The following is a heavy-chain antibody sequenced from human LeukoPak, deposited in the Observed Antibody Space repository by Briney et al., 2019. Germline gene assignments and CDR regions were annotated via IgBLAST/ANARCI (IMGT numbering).Heavy chain of an antibody. V-gene: IGHV5-51*01. CDR3: ARRDPDSSGYYFDY. CDR2: IYPGDSDT. CDR1: GYRFTNYW. Sequence: GESLKISCQASGYRFTNYWIGWVRQMPGKGLEWMGIIYPGDSDTRYSPSFQGQVTISADKSISTAYLQWSSLKASDTAMYYCARRDPDSSGYYFDYWGQGTLVTVSS. J-gene: IGHJ4*02. D-gene: IGHD3-22*01.